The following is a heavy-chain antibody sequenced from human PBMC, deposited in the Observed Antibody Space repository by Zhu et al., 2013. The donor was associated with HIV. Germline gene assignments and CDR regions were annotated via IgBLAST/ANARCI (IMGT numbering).Heavy chain of an antibody. Sequence: QVQLVQSGAEVKKPGSSVKVSCKASGGTFSSYAISWVRQAPGQGLEWMGGIIPIFGTANYAQKFQGRVTITADKSTSTAYMELSSLRSEDTAVYYCARDLAGYYDSSGNRDYWGQGTLVTVSS. CDR1: GGTFSSYA. CDR3: ARDLAGYYDSSGNRDY. J-gene: IGHJ4*02. V-gene: IGHV1-69*06. CDR2: IIPIFGTA. D-gene: IGHD3-22*01.